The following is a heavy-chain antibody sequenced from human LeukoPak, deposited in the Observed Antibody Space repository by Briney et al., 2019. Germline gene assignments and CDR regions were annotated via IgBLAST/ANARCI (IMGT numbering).Heavy chain of an antibody. CDR3: ARGRIYGDYLKPSYYFDY. Sequence: GGSLRLSCAASGFTVSSNYMSWVRQAPGKGLEWVSVIYSGGSTYYADSVKGRFTISRDNSKNTLYLQMNSLRAEDTAVYYCARGRIYGDYLKPSYYFDYWGQGTLVTVSS. D-gene: IGHD4-17*01. CDR2: IYSGGST. J-gene: IGHJ4*02. V-gene: IGHV3-53*05. CDR1: GFTVSSNY.